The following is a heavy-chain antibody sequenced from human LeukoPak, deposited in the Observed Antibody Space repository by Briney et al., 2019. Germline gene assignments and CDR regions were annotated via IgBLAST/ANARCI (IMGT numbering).Heavy chain of an antibody. Sequence: SETLSLTCTVSGCSINNYFWSWIRQPPGKGLEWIGNIYYSGSIYYSANTNYNPSLKSRLTISVDTSKNQFSLMLNSVTAADTAVYYCARSNSETYEAWFDPWGQGTLVTVSS. CDR2: IYYSGSIYYSANT. D-gene: IGHD2/OR15-2a*01. CDR3: ARSNSETYEAWFDP. V-gene: IGHV4-59*01. J-gene: IGHJ5*02. CDR1: GCSINNYF.